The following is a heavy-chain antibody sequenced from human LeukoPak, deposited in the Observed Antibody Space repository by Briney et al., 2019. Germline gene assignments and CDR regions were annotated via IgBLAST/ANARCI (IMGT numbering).Heavy chain of an antibody. CDR3: ARYELDYGDYGWFDP. J-gene: IGHJ5*02. Sequence: SETLSLTCTVSGGSFSSYYWSWIRQPAGKGLEWIGRIYTSGSTNYNPSLKSRVTMSVDTSKNQFSLKLSSVTAADTAVYYCARYELDYGDYGWFDPWGQGTLVTVSS. D-gene: IGHD4-17*01. V-gene: IGHV4-4*07. CDR1: GGSFSSYY. CDR2: IYTSGST.